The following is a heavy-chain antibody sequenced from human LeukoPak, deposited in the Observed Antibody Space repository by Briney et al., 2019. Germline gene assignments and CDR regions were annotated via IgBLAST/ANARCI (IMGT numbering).Heavy chain of an antibody. CDR2: ISAYNGNT. V-gene: IGHV1-18*01. CDR3: ARDPRKYGSGSYYQGY. CDR1: GYTFTSYG. J-gene: IGHJ4*02. Sequence: GASVKVSCKASGYTFTSYGISWVRQAPGQGLEWMGWISAYNGNTNYAQKLQGRVTMTTDTSTSTAYMELRSLRSDDTAVYYCARDPRKYGSGSYYQGYWGQGTLVTVSS. D-gene: IGHD3-10*01.